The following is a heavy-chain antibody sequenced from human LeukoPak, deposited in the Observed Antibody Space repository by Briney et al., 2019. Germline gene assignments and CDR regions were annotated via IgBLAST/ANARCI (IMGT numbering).Heavy chain of an antibody. J-gene: IGHJ4*02. CDR1: GFTFDDYA. CDR3: AKDGGYCTNGVCYTFDY. D-gene: IGHD2-8*01. V-gene: IGHV3-9*01. CDR2: ISWNSGSI. Sequence: GRSLRLSCAASGFTFDDYAMHWVRHAPGKGLEWVSGISWNSGSIGYADSVKGRFTISRDNAKNSLYLQMNSLRAEDTALYYCAKDGGYCTNGVCYTFDYWGQGTLVTVSS.